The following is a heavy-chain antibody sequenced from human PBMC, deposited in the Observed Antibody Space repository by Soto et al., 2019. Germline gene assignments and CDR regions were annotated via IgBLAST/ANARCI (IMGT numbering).Heavy chain of an antibody. CDR3: TTESYDWPSGDMVRGVMGNKIDYYYGMDV. V-gene: IGHV1-69*13. Sequence: SVKVSCKASGGTFSSYAISWVRQAPGQGLEWMGGIIPIFGTANYAQKFQGRVTITADESTSTAYMELNSLKTEDTAVYYCTTESYDWPSGDMVRGVMGNKIDYYYGMDVWGQGTTVTVSS. CDR1: GGTFSSYA. J-gene: IGHJ6*02. D-gene: IGHD3-10*01. CDR2: IIPIFGTA.